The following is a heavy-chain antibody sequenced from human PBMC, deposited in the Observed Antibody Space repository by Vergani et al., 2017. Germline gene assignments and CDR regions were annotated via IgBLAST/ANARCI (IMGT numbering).Heavy chain of an antibody. D-gene: IGHD3-10*01. CDR3: ANEGSANRIRGWLDH. CDR2: IQYDGSDI. CDR1: GFTFSRHW. Sequence: VQLVESGGGLVQPGGSLRLSCAASGFTFSRHWMHWVRQALGKGLVWVAFIQYDGSDIFYADFVEGRFTISRDNSKNSLYLQMRSLRFDDTAVYYCANEGSANRIRGWLDHWGQGALVTVSS. J-gene: IGHJ4*02. V-gene: IGHV3-30*02.